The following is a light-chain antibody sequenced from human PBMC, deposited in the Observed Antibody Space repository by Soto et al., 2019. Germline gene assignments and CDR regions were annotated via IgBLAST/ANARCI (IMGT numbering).Light chain of an antibody. J-gene: IGLJ1*01. CDR2: DVS. Sequence: QSALTQPASVSGSPGQSITISCTGTSSDAGAYNYVSWYQQHPGKAPKLIIYDVSNRPSGVSDRFSGSKSGNTASLTISGLQAEDEADYYCNSYTISSTYVFGTGTKVT. CDR3: NSYTISSTYV. CDR1: SSDAGAYNY. V-gene: IGLV2-14*01.